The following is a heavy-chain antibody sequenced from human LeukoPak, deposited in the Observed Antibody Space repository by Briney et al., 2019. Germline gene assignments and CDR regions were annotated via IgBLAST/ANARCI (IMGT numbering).Heavy chain of an antibody. Sequence: SETLSLTCTVSGGSISSGGYYWSWIRQHPGKGLEWIGYIYYSGSTYYNPSLKSRVTISVDTSKNQFSLKLSSVTAADTAVYYCARGDDILTGYSRDGDYMDVWGKGTTVTVSS. D-gene: IGHD3-9*01. CDR2: IYYSGST. CDR1: GGSISSGGYY. V-gene: IGHV4-31*03. CDR3: ARGDDILTGYSRDGDYMDV. J-gene: IGHJ6*03.